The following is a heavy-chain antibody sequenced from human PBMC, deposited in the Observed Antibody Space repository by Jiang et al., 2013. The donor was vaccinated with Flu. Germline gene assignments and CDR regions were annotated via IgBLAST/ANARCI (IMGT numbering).Heavy chain of an antibody. J-gene: IGHJ2*01. D-gene: IGHD1-7*01. CDR3: AKAVRTNWFFDL. V-gene: IGHV3-23*01. CDR2: ISGSAGST. CDR1: RFTFSFYA. Sequence: LVQPGGSLRLSCAASRFTFSFYAMSWVRQAPGKGLEWVSTISGSAGSTYYADSVKGRFTISRDNSKNTLSLQMNSLRAEDTAVYYCAKAVRTNWFFDLWGRGTLVTVSS.